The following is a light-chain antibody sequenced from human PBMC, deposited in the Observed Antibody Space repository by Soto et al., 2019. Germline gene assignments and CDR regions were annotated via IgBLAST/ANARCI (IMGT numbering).Light chain of an antibody. CDR1: QSVNSN. CDR3: QQYNTWPPLT. J-gene: IGKJ4*01. Sequence: EIVKTQSPATLSVSPGERATLSCRASQSVNSNLAWYQQKPGQAPRLLIYGASTRATGIPARFSGSGSGTEFTLTISSLQSEDFAVYYCQQYNTWPPLTFGGGTKVEIK. V-gene: IGKV3-15*01. CDR2: GAS.